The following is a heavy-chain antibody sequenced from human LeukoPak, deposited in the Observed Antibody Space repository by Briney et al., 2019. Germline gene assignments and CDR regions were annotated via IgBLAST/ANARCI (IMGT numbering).Heavy chain of an antibody. CDR2: INHSGST. J-gene: IGHJ2*01. D-gene: IGHD3-22*01. V-gene: IGHV4-34*01. CDR1: GGSFSGYY. CDR3: ARVQYYYDSSGLRLVRYFDL. Sequence: SETLSLTCAVYGGSFSGYYWSWIRQPPGKGLEWIGEINHSGSTNYNPSLKSRVTISVDTSKNQFSLKLSSVTAADTAVYYCARVQYYYDSSGLRLVRYFDLWGRGTLVTVSS.